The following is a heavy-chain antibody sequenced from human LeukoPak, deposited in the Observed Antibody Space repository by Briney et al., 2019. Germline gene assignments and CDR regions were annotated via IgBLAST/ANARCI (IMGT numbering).Heavy chain of an antibody. CDR3: ARDLSY. Sequence: GGSLRLSCSASGFTFSSYSMNWVRQAPGKGLEWLSYITSSSTTIYYADSVRGRFTVSRDNAKNSLYLQMNSLRDEDTAVYYCARDLSYWGQGILVTVSS. J-gene: IGHJ4*02. CDR2: ITSSSTTI. V-gene: IGHV3-48*02. CDR1: GFTFSSYS.